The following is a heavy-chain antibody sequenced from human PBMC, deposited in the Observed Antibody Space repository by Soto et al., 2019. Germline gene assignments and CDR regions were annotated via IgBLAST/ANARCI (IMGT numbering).Heavy chain of an antibody. D-gene: IGHD3-16*01. Sequence: FLRLSCAVSGFNVRSYWMSWVRQAPGKGLEWVASIKEDGSEIYYLQSVRGRFTISRDSAGNALQLAMNYLSAEDTATYFCARDIGFDYVNWGQGTLVTVSS. V-gene: IGHV3-7*01. CDR1: GFNVRSYW. CDR3: ARDIGFDYVN. J-gene: IGHJ4*02. CDR2: IKEDGSEI.